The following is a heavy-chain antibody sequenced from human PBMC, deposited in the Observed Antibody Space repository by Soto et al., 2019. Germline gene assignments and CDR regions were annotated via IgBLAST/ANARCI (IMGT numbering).Heavy chain of an antibody. CDR3: AHRTPMVRGGMYTLDV. V-gene: IGHV2-5*02. CDR1: GFSLSTSGVA. D-gene: IGHD3-10*01. CDR2: IYWDDDK. J-gene: IGHJ6*02. Sequence: SGPTLVNPTQTLTLTCTFSGFSLSTSGVAVGWIRQPPGKALEWLALIYWDDDKHYSPSLNSRLNITKDTSKNQVVLTMTNMDPVDTATYDCAHRTPMVRGGMYTLDVWGQGTTVTVSS.